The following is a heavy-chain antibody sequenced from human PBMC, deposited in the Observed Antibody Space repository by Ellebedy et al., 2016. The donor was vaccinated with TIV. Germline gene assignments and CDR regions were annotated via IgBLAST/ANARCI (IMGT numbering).Heavy chain of an antibody. D-gene: IGHD3-10*01. CDR2: IYSGGST. CDR3: ASYGSGSYTYYYGMDV. J-gene: IGHJ6*02. CDR1: GFTVSSNY. Sequence: GESLKISCAASGFTVSSNYMSWVRQAPGKGLEWVSVIYSGGSTYYADSVKGRFTISRDNSKNTLYLQMNSLRAEDTAVYYCASYGSGSYTYYYGMDVWGQGTTVTVSS. V-gene: IGHV3-66*01.